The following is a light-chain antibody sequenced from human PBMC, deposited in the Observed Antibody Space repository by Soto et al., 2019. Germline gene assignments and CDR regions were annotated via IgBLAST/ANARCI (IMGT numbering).Light chain of an antibody. J-gene: IGKJ4*01. V-gene: IGKV3-15*01. Sequence: EIVMTQSPATLSVSPGETATRSCRDSQSVTYNLAWYQQKLGQGPRLLIYGAFTRATGIPARFSGSGSGTEFTLTISSLQSEDFAVYYCQQYKNWPPLTFGGGTKVEIK. CDR2: GAF. CDR1: QSVTYN. CDR3: QQYKNWPPLT.